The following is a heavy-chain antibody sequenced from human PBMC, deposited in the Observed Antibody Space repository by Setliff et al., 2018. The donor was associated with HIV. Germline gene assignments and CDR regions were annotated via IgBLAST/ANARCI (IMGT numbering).Heavy chain of an antibody. D-gene: IGHD3-22*01. CDR1: GYSFGDYW. Sequence: PGESLKISCRGFGYSFGDYWIGWVRQKPGKGLEWMGIIFPADSDTRVSPSFQGQVSISAGRSTYAAFLQWTSLKASDTGMYFCARHRVDTSMLVVKSPGAFDLWGQGTLVTVSS. CDR3: ARHRVDTSMLVVKSPGAFDL. V-gene: IGHV5-51*01. J-gene: IGHJ3*01. CDR2: IFPADSDT.